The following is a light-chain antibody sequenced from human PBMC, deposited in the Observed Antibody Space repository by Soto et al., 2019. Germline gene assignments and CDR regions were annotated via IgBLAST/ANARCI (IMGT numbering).Light chain of an antibody. Sequence: QSALTQPASLSGSPGQSSTISCTGTSSDIGSYNYVSWYQQHPGKAPKLMIFDVSYRPSGISDRFSGSKSGNTASLTISGLQPEDEADYYCSSYGASSTLFGGGTKVTVL. V-gene: IGLV2-14*03. CDR2: DVS. J-gene: IGLJ3*02. CDR3: SSYGASSTL. CDR1: SSDIGSYNY.